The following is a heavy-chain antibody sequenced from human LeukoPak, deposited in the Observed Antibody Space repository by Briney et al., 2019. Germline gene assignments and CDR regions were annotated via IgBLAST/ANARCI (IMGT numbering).Heavy chain of an antibody. Sequence: PGGSLRLSCAASGFTFDDYGMSWVRQAPGEGLEWVSGINWNGGSTGYADSVKGRFTISRDNAKNSLYLQMNSLRAEDAALYYCARGPDVDIVALWYFDYWGQGTLVTVSS. CDR2: INWNGGST. CDR1: GFTFDDYG. D-gene: IGHD5-12*01. CDR3: ARGPDVDIVALWYFDY. J-gene: IGHJ4*02. V-gene: IGHV3-20*04.